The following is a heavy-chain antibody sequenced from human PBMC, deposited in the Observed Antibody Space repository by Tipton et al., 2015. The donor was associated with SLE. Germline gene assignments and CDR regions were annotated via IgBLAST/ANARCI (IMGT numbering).Heavy chain of an antibody. Sequence: TLSLTCTVSGGSIGPYYWHWIRQSPGKALEWIGYIYFDGNSNGRGNYNPSLKSRVTMSVDPSKMQFSLNLNSVTAADTAVYFCARRNYYYTSGHVDYWGQGTLVTVSS. CDR1: GGSIGPYY. CDR3: ARRNYYYTSGHVDY. CDR2: IYFDGNS. V-gene: IGHV4-59*12. J-gene: IGHJ4*02. D-gene: IGHD3-22*01.